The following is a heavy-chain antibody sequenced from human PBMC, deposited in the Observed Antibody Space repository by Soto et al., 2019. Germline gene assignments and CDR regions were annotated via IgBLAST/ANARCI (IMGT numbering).Heavy chain of an antibody. CDR1: GFTFRSYA. J-gene: IGHJ4*02. V-gene: IGHV3-23*01. Sequence: EVQLLESGGGLVQPGGSLRLSCAASGFTFRSYAMSWVRQAPGKGLEWVSIISGSGGSTYYADSVKGRFTISRDNSKNTLYLQMNSLRADDTAVYYRASRSSGWYFDYWGQGTLVTVSS. CDR3: ASRSSGWYFDY. CDR2: ISGSGGST. D-gene: IGHD6-19*01.